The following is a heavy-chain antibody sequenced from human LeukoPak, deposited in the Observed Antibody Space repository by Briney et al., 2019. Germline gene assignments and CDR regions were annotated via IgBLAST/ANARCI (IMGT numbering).Heavy chain of an antibody. CDR3: ARGSGWFYFDY. V-gene: IGHV3-74*01. Sequence: GSLRLSCAASGFTFSSYWMHWVRQAPGKGLVWVSRINSDGSSTSYVDSVKGRFTISRDNAKNTLYLQMNSLRAEDTAVYYCARGSGWFYFDYWGQGTLVTVSS. D-gene: IGHD6-19*01. CDR1: GFTFSSYW. CDR2: INSDGSST. J-gene: IGHJ4*02.